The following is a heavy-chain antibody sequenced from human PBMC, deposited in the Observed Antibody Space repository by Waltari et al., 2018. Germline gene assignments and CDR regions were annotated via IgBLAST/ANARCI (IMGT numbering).Heavy chain of an antibody. CDR1: GCSFRGYY. CDR2: INHSGST. D-gene: IGHD2-2*01. CDR3: ATAHSSTSCPRR. V-gene: IGHV4-34*01. J-gene: IGHJ4*02. Sequence: QVQLQQWGAGLSKPSETLSLTCAVHGCSFRGYYWIWIRQPPGKGLEWIGEINHSGSTNYNPSLKSRVTISVDTSKNQFSLKLSSVTAADTAVYYCATAHSSTSCPRRWGQGTLVTVSS.